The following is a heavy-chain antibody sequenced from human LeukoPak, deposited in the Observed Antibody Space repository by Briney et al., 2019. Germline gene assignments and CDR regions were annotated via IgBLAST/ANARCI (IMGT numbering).Heavy chain of an antibody. CDR3: ARYLVVVPAPLYYGMDV. Sequence: SVKVSCKASGGTFSSYAISWVRQAPGQGLEWMGRIIPILGIANYAQKFQGRVTITADKSTSTAYMELSSLRSEDTAVYYCARYLVVVPAPLYYGMDVWGQGTTVTVSS. J-gene: IGHJ6*02. V-gene: IGHV1-69*04. CDR2: IIPILGIA. CDR1: GGTFSSYA. D-gene: IGHD2-2*01.